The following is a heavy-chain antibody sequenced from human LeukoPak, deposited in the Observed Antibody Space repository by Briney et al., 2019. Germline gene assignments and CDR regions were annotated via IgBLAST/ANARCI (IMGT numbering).Heavy chain of an antibody. CDR1: GGSFSGYY. CDR3: ARVAGSYSFDY. CDR2: INHSGST. D-gene: IGHD1-26*01. J-gene: IGHJ4*02. Sequence: SETLSLTCAVYGGSFSGYYWSWIRQPPGKGLEWIGEINHSGSTNYNPSLKSRVTISVDTSKNQFSLKLGSVTAADTAVYYCARVAGSYSFDYWGQGTLVTVSS. V-gene: IGHV4-34*01.